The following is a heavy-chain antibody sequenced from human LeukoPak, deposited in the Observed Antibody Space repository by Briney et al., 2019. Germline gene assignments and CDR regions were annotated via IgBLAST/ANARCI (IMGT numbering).Heavy chain of an antibody. Sequence: PGGSLRLSCAASGFTFSNYAMSWVRQAPGGGLEWVSAISGSGDTTFHADSVKGRFTTSGDNSKNTLSLQMSGLRVEDSAVYFCAKDTSAWWYHRAYMNVWGTGTTVTVSS. CDR2: ISGSGDTT. CDR3: AKDTSAWWYHRAYMNV. V-gene: IGHV3-23*01. D-gene: IGHD2-15*01. J-gene: IGHJ6*03. CDR1: GFTFSNYA.